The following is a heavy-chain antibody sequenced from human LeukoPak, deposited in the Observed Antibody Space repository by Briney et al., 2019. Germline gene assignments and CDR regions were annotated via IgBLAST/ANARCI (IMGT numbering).Heavy chain of an antibody. CDR1: GYSFTSYW. J-gene: IGHJ3*02. Sequence: GESLKISCKVSGYSFTSYWIGWVRQMPGKGLEWMGIIYPGDSDTRYSPSFQGQVTISADKSISTAYLQWSSLRASDTAMYYCARQRSRDGYNYDGFDIWGQGTMVTVSS. D-gene: IGHD5-24*01. CDR2: IYPGDSDT. V-gene: IGHV5-51*01. CDR3: ARQRSRDGYNYDGFDI.